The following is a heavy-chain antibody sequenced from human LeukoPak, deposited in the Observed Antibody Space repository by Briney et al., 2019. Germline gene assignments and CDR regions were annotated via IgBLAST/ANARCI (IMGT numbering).Heavy chain of an antibody. CDR1: GGTFSSYA. CDR3: ASRVDYGEPDY. CDR2: IIPILGIA. J-gene: IGHJ4*02. V-gene: IGHV1-69*04. Sequence: GSSVKVSCKASGGTFSSYAISWVRQAPGQGLEWMGRIIPILGIANYAQKFQGRVTITADKSTSTAYMELSSLRSEDTAVYYCASRVDYGEPDYWGQGTLVTVSS. D-gene: IGHD4-17*01.